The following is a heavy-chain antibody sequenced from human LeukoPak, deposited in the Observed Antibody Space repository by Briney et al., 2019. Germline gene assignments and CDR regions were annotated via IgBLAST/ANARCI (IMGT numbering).Heavy chain of an antibody. CDR1: GFTFSSYG. J-gene: IGHJ4*02. D-gene: IGHD5-18*01. CDR2: MWYDGSNK. V-gene: IGHV3-33*01. Sequence: GGSLRLSCAASGFTFSSYGMHWVRQAPGKGLEWVAIMWYDGSNKYYTDSVKGRFTNSRDNSKNTLYLQMNSLRVEDTAVYYCAREDTALVIAYWGQGTLVTVSS. CDR3: AREDTALVIAY.